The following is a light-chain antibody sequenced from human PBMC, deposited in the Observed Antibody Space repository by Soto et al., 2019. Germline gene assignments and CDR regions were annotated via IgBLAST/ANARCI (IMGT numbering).Light chain of an antibody. CDR2: GVS. V-gene: IGKV3-15*01. J-gene: IGKJ5*01. CDR1: QSVSSK. CDR3: QQYNNWPFS. Sequence: EIVITQSPATLSVSPGERATLSCRASQSVSSKLAWFQQKPGQAPSLLIYGVSTRATGVPVRFSGSGSETDFTLTISGLRSEDSAVYFCQQYNNWPFSFGQGTRLEIK.